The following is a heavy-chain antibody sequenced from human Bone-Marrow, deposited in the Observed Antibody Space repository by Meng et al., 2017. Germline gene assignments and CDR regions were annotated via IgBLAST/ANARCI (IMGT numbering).Heavy chain of an antibody. D-gene: IGHD1-1*01. CDR2: INADEAI. CDR3: ARDGNGGFDY. J-gene: IGHJ4*02. Sequence: GESLKISCATSGFTFSRYELDWVRRAPGKGLEWISFINADEAIHYADSVRGRFTISRDNAMNSVFLQMNSLRVEDTAIYYCARDGNGGFDYWGQGTLVTVSS. CDR1: GFTFSRYE. V-gene: IGHV3-48*03.